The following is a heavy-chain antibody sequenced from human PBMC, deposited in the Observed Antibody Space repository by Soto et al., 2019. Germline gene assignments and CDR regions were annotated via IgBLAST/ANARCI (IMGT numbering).Heavy chain of an antibody. V-gene: IGHV3-48*03. D-gene: IGHD1-26*01. CDR2: ISKTGDTI. J-gene: IGHJ1*01. CDR1: GFSFVSYE. CDR3: VRNGNKDA. Sequence: EVLLVDSGGESGPPGGSLRLSCTTSGFSFVSYEMNWVRQPPGKGLEWVSAISKTGDTIYYADSVKGRFTISRDNAKKSLVLQMNSLRAEDTAVYFCVRNGNKDAWGQGTLVTVSS.